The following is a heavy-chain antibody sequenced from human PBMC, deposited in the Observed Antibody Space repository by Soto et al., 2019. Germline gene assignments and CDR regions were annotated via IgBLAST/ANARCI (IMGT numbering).Heavy chain of an antibody. CDR3: ARDEITKTIRGDAFNI. CDR2: IKSKTDGETT. D-gene: IGHD1-7*01. Sequence: PGGSLRLSCAASGFTFTNAWMSWVRQAPGKGLEWVGRIKSKTDGETTDYTAPVKGRFTISRDDSKNTLYLQMNSLRPEDTAMYYCARDEITKTIRGDAFNIWGQGTMVTVSS. J-gene: IGHJ3*02. CDR1: GFTFTNAW. V-gene: IGHV3-15*01.